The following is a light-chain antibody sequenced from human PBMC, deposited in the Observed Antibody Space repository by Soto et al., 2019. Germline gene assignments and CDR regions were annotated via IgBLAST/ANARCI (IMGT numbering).Light chain of an antibody. V-gene: IGKV1-39*01. CDR3: QQSYSTSSWT. CDR2: AAS. J-gene: IGKJ1*01. Sequence: DIQMTQSPSSLSVSVGDRVTITCRASQSISSYLNWYQQKPGKAPKLLIYAASSLQSGVPSRFSGSGSGTDFTLTISSLQPEDFATYYCQQSYSTSSWTFGQGTKVDI. CDR1: QSISSY.